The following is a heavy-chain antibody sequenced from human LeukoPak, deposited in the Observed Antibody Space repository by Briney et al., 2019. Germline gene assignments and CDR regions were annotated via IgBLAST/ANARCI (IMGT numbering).Heavy chain of an antibody. CDR3: AREQVGARPRGAFDI. CDR2: ISSSSSYI. Sequence: GGSLRLSCAASGFTFSSNSMNWVRQAPGKGLEWVSSISSSSSYIYYADSVKGRFTISRDNAKNSLYLQMNSLRAEDTAVYYCAREQVGARPRGAFDIWGQGTMVTVSS. CDR1: GFTFSSNS. J-gene: IGHJ3*02. D-gene: IGHD1-26*01. V-gene: IGHV3-21*01.